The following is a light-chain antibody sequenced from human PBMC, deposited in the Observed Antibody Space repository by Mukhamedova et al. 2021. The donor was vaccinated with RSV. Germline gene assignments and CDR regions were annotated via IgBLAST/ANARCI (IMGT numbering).Light chain of an antibody. J-gene: IGLJ6*01. CDR3: KACDNSLNAPNV. V-gene: IGLV1-50*01. Sequence: IYGNSNRPSGVPDQFSGSKSGTSASLAITGLQSADESDYYCKACDNSLNAPNVFGSGTKVTVL. CDR2: GNS.